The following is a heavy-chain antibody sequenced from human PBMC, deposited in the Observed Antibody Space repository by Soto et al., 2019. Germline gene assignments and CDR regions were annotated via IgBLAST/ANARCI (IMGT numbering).Heavy chain of an antibody. Sequence: GGSLRLSCAASGFTFSSYAMSWVRQAPGKGLEWVSAISGSGGSTYYADSVKGRFTISRDNSKNTLYLQMNSLRAEDTAVYYCAKEKVDFWSGYSTYYYYYMDVWGKGTTVTVSS. D-gene: IGHD3-3*01. CDR2: ISGSGGST. V-gene: IGHV3-23*01. CDR1: GFTFSSYA. CDR3: AKEKVDFWSGYSTYYYYYMDV. J-gene: IGHJ6*03.